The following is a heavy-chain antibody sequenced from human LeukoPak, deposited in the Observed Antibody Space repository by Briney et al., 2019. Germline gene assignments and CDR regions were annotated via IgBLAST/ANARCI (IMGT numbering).Heavy chain of an antibody. Sequence: SETLSLTCTVSDGSISSDYWSWIRQPPGKGLEWIGYISYSGSTNYNPSLKSRVTISVDTSKNQFSLKLNSVTAADTAVYYCARDPNYVTGPKGHVAFDIWGQGIMVTVSS. D-gene: IGHD1-14*01. J-gene: IGHJ3*02. CDR2: ISYSGST. V-gene: IGHV4-59*01. CDR1: DGSISSDY. CDR3: ARDPNYVTGPKGHVAFDI.